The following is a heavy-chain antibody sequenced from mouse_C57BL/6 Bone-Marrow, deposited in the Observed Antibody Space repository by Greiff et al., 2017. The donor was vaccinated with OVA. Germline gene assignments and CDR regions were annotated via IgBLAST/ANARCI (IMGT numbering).Heavy chain of an antibody. CDR1: GYAFTSYW. V-gene: IGHV1-64*01. D-gene: IGHD1-1*01. CDR3: ARTVVATSDY. Sequence: QVQLQQPGAELVKPGASVKLSCKASGYAFTSYWMHWVKQRPGQGLEWIGMIHPNSGVTNYNGKFKSKATLTVDKSSSTAYMQLSSLTSEDSAVYFCARTVVATSDYWGQGTTLTVSS. CDR2: IHPNSGVT. J-gene: IGHJ2*01.